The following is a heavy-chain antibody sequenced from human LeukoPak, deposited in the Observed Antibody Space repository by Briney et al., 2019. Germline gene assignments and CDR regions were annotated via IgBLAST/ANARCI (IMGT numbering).Heavy chain of an antibody. D-gene: IGHD3-22*01. V-gene: IGHV3-23*01. J-gene: IGHJ4*02. CDR3: AKDPPHSDRSIYSDNS. CDR2: ISADGGDI. CDR1: GFIFSNNI. Sequence: GGSLRLSCAASGFIFSNNIMNWVRQAPGKGLEWVSVISADGGDIYYADSVNGRFTISRDNSKDTLHLQMDSLRAEDTAVYYCAKDPPHSDRSIYSDNSWGQGTLVSVSS.